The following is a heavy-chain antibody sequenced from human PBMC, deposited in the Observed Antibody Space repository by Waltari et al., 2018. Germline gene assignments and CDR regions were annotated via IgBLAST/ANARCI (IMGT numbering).Heavy chain of an antibody. CDR2: IYTSGST. J-gene: IGHJ5*02. CDR1: GGSISSYY. V-gene: IGHV4-4*07. CDR3: ARGRVHGNYADWFDP. D-gene: IGHD4-17*01. Sequence: QVQLQESGPGLVKPSETLSLTCTVSGGSISSYYWSWIRQPAGKGLAWIGRIYTSGSTNYNPSLKSRVTMSVDTSKNQFSLKLSSVTAADTAVYYCARGRVHGNYADWFDPWGQGTLVTVSS.